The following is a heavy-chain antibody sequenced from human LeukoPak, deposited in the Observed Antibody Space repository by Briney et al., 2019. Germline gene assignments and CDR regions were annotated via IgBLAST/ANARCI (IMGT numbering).Heavy chain of an antibody. V-gene: IGHV3-74*01. Sequence: GGSLRLSCAASGFTFSSYWMHWVRQAPGKGLVWVSRINSDGSSTSYADSVKGRFTISRDNSKNTLYLQMNSLRAEDTAVYYCAKEEDTAMALDYWGQGTLVTVSS. CDR1: GFTFSSYW. CDR3: AKEEDTAMALDY. D-gene: IGHD5-18*01. CDR2: INSDGSST. J-gene: IGHJ4*02.